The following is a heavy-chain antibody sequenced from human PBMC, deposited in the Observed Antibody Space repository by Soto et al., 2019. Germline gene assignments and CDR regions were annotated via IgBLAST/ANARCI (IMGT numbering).Heavy chain of an antibody. CDR2: IIPILGIA. D-gene: IGHD6-13*01. Sequence: SVKVSCKASGGTFSSYAISWVRQAPGQGLEWMGRIIPILGIANYAQKFQGRVTITADKSTSTAYMELSSLRSEDTAVYYCARANGSSSSYNFDYWGQGTLVTVSS. V-gene: IGHV1-69*04. CDR1: GGTFSSYA. CDR3: ARANGSSSSYNFDY. J-gene: IGHJ4*02.